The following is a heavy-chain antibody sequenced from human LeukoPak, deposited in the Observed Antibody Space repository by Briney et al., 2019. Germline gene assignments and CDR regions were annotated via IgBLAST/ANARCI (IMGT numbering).Heavy chain of an antibody. CDR2: IYYSGST. J-gene: IGHJ6*03. V-gene: IGHV4-39*07. CDR3: ARVQEGYGSGRGDNYYYYHMDV. CDR1: GGSISSSGYY. Sequence: PSETLSLTCTVSGGSISSSGYYWGWIRQPPGKGLEWIGTIYYSGSTFYNPSLKSRVTISVDTSKNQFSLRLSSVTAADTAVYYCARVQEGYGSGRGDNYYYYHMDVWGKGTTVTISS. D-gene: IGHD3-10*01.